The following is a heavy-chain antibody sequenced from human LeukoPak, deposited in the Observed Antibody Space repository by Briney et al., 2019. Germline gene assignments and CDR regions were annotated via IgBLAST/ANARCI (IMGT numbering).Heavy chain of an antibody. Sequence: ASVKVSCKASGYTFTSYGISWVRQAPGQGREWMGWISAYNGNTNYAQKLQGRVTMTTDTSTSTAYMELRSLRSDDTAVYYCARDLSSEVATIFDYWGQGTLVTVSS. CDR3: ARDLSSEVATIFDY. V-gene: IGHV1-18*01. D-gene: IGHD5-12*01. CDR2: ISAYNGNT. CDR1: GYTFTSYG. J-gene: IGHJ4*02.